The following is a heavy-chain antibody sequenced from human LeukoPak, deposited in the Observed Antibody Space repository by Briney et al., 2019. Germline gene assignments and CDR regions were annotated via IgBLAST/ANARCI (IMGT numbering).Heavy chain of an antibody. J-gene: IGHJ6*03. CDR2: IKQDGSEK. Sequence: GGSLRLSCAASGFTFSSYWMSWVRQAPGKGLEWVANIKQDGSEKYYVDSVKGRFTISRDNAKSSLYLQMNSLRAEDTAVYYCARVRQQLVRLLGRDTTYYYYYYMDVWGKGTTVTVSS. D-gene: IGHD6-13*01. V-gene: IGHV3-7*01. CDR3: ARVRQQLVRLLGRDTTYYYYYYMDV. CDR1: GFTFSSYW.